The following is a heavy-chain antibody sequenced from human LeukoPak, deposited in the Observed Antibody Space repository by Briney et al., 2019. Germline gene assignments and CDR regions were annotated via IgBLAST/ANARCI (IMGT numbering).Heavy chain of an antibody. D-gene: IGHD1-26*01. V-gene: IGHV3-11*01. CDR3: ASRRTQWELPDAFDI. J-gene: IGHJ3*02. Sequence: GGSLRLSCAASGFTFSDYYMSWIRQAPGKGLEWVSYISSSGSTIYYADSVKGRFTISRDNAKNSLYLQMNSLRAEDTAVYYCASRRTQWELPDAFDIWGQGTMVTVSS. CDR2: ISSSGSTI. CDR1: GFTFSDYY.